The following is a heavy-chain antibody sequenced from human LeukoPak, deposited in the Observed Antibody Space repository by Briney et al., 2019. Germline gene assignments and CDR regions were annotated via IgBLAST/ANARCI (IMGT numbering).Heavy chain of an antibody. J-gene: IGHJ4*02. CDR3: AKDSYCGGDCYPSGIDY. CDR1: GFTFSSYA. D-gene: IGHD2-21*02. Sequence: QPGGSLRLSCAASGFTFSSYAMSWVRQAPGKGLEWVSAISGSGGSTYYADSVKGRFTISRDNSKNTLYLQMNSLRAEDTAVYYCAKDSYCGGDCYPSGIDYWGQGTLVTVSS. V-gene: IGHV3-23*01. CDR2: ISGSGGST.